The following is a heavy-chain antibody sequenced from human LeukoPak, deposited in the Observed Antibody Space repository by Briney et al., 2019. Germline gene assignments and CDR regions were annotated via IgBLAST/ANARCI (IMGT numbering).Heavy chain of an antibody. CDR3: AREYSLLWFGDGRNAFDI. J-gene: IGHJ3*02. CDR2: INPNSGGT. CDR1: GYTFTGYY. V-gene: IGHV1-2*02. D-gene: IGHD3-10*01. Sequence: ASVKVSCKASGYTFTGYYMHWVRQAPGQGLEWMGWINPNSGGTNYAQKFQGRVTMTRDTSISTAYMELSRLRSDDTAVYYCAREYSLLWFGDGRNAFDIWGQGTMVTVSS.